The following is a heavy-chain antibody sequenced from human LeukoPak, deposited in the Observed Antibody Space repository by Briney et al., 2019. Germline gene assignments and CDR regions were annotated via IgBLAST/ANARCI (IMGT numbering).Heavy chain of an antibody. J-gene: IGHJ4*02. V-gene: IGHV1-2*02. Sequence: ASVKVSCKASGYTFTGYYIHWIRQAPGQGLEWMGWINPNSGDTSYAQKFQGRVTMTRDTSISTAYMELSRLRSDDTAVYYCARDLGSSGWYVHDYWGQGTLVTVSS. CDR2: INPNSGDT. D-gene: IGHD6-19*01. CDR3: ARDLGSSGWYVHDY. CDR1: GYTFTGYY.